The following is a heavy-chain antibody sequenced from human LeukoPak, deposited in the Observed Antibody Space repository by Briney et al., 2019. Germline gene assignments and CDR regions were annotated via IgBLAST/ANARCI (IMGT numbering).Heavy chain of an antibody. Sequence: SETLSLICTVSGGSVGSGSYYWSWIRQPPGKGLEWIGYIYYSGSTNYNPSLKSRVTISADTSKNQFSLKLSSVTAADTAVYYCARVYYDSSGYNFDYWGQGTLVTVSS. CDR1: GGSVGSGSYY. V-gene: IGHV4-61*01. CDR2: IYYSGST. J-gene: IGHJ4*02. D-gene: IGHD3-22*01. CDR3: ARVYYDSSGYNFDY.